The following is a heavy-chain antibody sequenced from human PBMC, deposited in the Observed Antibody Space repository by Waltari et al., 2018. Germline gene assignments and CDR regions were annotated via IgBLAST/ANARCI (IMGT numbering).Heavy chain of an antibody. CDR1: GYTFTGYY. CDR3: ARLRYCSGGSCQRYFDY. Sequence: QVQLVQSGAEVTKPGASVQVSCKASGYTFTGYYMHWVRQAPGQGLEWMGWINPNSGGTNYAQKFQGRVTMTRDTSISTAYMELSRLRSDDTAVYYCARLRYCSGGSCQRYFDYWGQGTLVTVSS. J-gene: IGHJ4*02. V-gene: IGHV1-2*02. CDR2: INPNSGGT. D-gene: IGHD2-15*01.